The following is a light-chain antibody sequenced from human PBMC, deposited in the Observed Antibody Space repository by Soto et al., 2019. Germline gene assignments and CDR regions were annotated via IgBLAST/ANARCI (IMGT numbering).Light chain of an antibody. J-gene: IGKJ1*01. Sequence: EIVLTQSPGTLSLSPGQRATLSCRASQSVSSNYLAWYQQIPGQAPRLLIHGAFSMATGIPDRFSGRGSGTDFTLTISRLEPEDFAVYYCQQYGSSVWTFGQGTKVEIK. CDR3: QQYGSSVWT. V-gene: IGKV3-20*01. CDR1: QSVSSNY. CDR2: GAF.